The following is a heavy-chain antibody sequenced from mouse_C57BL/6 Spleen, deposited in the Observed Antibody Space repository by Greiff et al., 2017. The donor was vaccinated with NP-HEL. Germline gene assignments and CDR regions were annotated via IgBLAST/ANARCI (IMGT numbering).Heavy chain of an antibody. Sequence: EVMLVESGPGLAKPSQTLSLTCSVTGYSFTSDYWTWIRKFPGNKLEYMGYISYSGSTYYNPSLKSRISITRDTSKNQYYLQLNSVTTEDKATYYCARERAGGYAMDYWGQGTSVTVSS. J-gene: IGHJ4*01. CDR2: ISYSGST. V-gene: IGHV3-8*01. CDR1: GYSFTSDY. D-gene: IGHD3-3*01. CDR3: ARERAGGYAMDY.